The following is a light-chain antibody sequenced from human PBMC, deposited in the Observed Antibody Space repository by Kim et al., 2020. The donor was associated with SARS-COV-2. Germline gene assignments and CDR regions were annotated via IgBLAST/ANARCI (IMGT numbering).Light chain of an antibody. V-gene: IGLV1-44*01. J-gene: IGLJ3*02. Sequence: QSVLTQPPSASGTPGQRVTISCSGSKSNVGNNPVNWYQQFPGTAPKLLIYGDGQRHSGVFDRFSGSKSGTSASLAIGGLHSEDEADYYCAAWDGSLNVWVFGGRTQLTVL. CDR3: AAWDGSLNVWV. CDR2: GDG. CDR1: KSNVGNNP.